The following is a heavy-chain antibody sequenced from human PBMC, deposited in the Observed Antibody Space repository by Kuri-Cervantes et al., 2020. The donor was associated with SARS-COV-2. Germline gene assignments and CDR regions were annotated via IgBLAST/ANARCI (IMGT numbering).Heavy chain of an antibody. CDR3: ARVTGDXGVGAFDI. Sequence: SVKVSCKASGYTFTSYAISWVRQAPGQGLEWMGGIIPIFGTANYAQKFQGRVTITTDESTXTAYMELSSLRSEDTAVXXCARVTGDXGVGAFDIWGQGTMVTVSS. CDR1: GYTFTSYA. J-gene: IGHJ3*02. D-gene: IGHD7-27*01. V-gene: IGHV1-69*05. CDR2: IIPIFGTA.